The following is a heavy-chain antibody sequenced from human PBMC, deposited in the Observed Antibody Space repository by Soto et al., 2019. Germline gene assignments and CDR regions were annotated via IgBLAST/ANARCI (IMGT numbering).Heavy chain of an antibody. J-gene: IGHJ5*02. Sequence: SETLSLTCTVSGDSISSGDLYWSWIRQPPGKGLEWIGSIYYSGSTYYNPSLKSRVTVSVDTSKNQFSLKLSSVTAADTAVYYCARHPSDFWFDPWGQGTLVTVSS. V-gene: IGHV4-39*01. D-gene: IGHD2-21*02. CDR1: GDSISSGDLY. CDR2: IYYSGST. CDR3: ARHPSDFWFDP.